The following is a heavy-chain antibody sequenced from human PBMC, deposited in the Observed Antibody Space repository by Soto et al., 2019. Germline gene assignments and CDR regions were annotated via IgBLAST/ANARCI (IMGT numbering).Heavy chain of an antibody. V-gene: IGHV4-39*02. CDR3: AREGPPIRAHNPPEYFQH. J-gene: IGHJ1*01. CDR1: GDSISTRSNY. CDR2: IYYTGGT. Sequence: QLQLQESGPGLVKPSETLSLTCTVSGDSISTRSNYWAWIRQPPGKGLEWIGSIYYTGGTYYNPSLESRVTRFLDTTKNQFSLNLNSVTAADTAVYYCAREGPPIRAHNPPEYFQHWGQGTPVTVSS.